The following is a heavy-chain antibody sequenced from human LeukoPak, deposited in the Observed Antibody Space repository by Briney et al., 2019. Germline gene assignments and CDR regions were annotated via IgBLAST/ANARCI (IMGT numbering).Heavy chain of an antibody. J-gene: IGHJ5*02. CDR3: AKDPYNTAVANTNGWFDP. Sequence: GGSLRLSCAASGFTFSSYAMSWVRRAPGKGLEWVSSIGGSGGNTYYAQSVKGRFTISRDNSENTLYLQMDTLGADDTALYFCAKDPYNTAVANTNGWFDPWGQGTLVTVSS. CDR2: IGGSGGNT. D-gene: IGHD6-19*01. V-gene: IGHV3-23*01. CDR1: GFTFSSYA.